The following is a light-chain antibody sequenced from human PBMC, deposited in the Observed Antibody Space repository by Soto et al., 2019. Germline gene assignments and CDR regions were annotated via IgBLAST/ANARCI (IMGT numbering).Light chain of an antibody. J-gene: IGKJ1*01. CDR2: GAS. CDR1: QSVSSN. V-gene: IGKV3-15*01. CDR3: QQYNNWPPT. Sequence: EIVMTQSPATLSVSPGERATLPCRASQSVSSNLAWYQQKPGQAPRLLIYGASTRATGIPARFSGSGSGTEFTLTISSLQSEDLAVYYCQQYNNWPPTFGQGTKVEIK.